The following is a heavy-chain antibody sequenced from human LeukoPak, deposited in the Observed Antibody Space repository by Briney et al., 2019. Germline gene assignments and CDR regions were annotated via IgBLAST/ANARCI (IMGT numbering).Heavy chain of an antibody. J-gene: IGHJ4*02. D-gene: IGHD5-12*01. CDR1: GFTFSDYY. CDR2: ISSSGSTI. Sequence: NPGGSLRLSCAASGFTFSDYYMSWIRQAPGKGLEWVSFISSSGSTIYYADSVKGRFTISRDNAKNSLYLQMNSLRAEDTAVYYCAKVGYSGYDWEYYFDYWGQGTLVTVSS. V-gene: IGHV3-11*01. CDR3: AKVGYSGYDWEYYFDY.